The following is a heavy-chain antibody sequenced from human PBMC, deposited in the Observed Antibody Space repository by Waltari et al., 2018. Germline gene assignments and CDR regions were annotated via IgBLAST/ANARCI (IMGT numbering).Heavy chain of an antibody. V-gene: IGHV3-53*01. J-gene: IGHJ4*02. CDR2: IYSGGST. D-gene: IGHD3-3*01. CDR3: ARGLLYYDFWSGYSDY. Sequence: EVQLVESGGGLIQPGGSLRLSCAASGFTVSSNYMSWVRQARGKGLEWVSVIYSGGSTYYADSVKGRFTISRDNSQNTLYLQMNSLRAEDTAVYYCARGLLYYDFWSGYSDYWGQGTLVTVSS. CDR1: GFTVSSNY.